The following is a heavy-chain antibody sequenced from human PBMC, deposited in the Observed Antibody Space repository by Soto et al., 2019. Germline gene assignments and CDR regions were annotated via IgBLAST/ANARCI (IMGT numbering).Heavy chain of an antibody. J-gene: IGHJ4*02. CDR1: GFTFDDYA. CDR2: ISWNSGSI. V-gene: IGHV3-9*01. D-gene: IGHD6-13*01. CDR3: AKDRGMVLSFYFDY. Sequence: EVQLVESGGGLVQPGRSLRLSCAASGFTFDDYAMHWVRQAPGKGLEWVSGISWNSGSIGYADPVNGRFTISRDNAKNSLYLQMNSPRAEDTALYYCAKDRGMVLSFYFDYWGQGTLVTVSS.